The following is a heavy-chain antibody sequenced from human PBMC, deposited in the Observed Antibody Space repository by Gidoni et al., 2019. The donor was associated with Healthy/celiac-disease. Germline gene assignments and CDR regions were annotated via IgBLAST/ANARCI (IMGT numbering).Heavy chain of an antibody. D-gene: IGHD3-3*02. CDR2: ISAYNGNT. J-gene: IGHJ6*03. V-gene: IGHV1-18*01. CDR3: ARSSISPDYYYYYMDV. Sequence: QVQLVQSGAEVKKPGASGKVSCKASGYTFTSYGSSWVRQAPGQGLEWMGWISAYNGNTNYAQKLQGRVTMTTDTSTSTAYMELRSLRSDDTAVYYCARSSISPDYYYYYMDVWGKGTTVTVSS. CDR1: GYTFTSYG.